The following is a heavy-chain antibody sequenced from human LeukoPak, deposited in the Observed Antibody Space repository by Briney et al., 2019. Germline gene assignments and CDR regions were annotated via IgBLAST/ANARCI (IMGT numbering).Heavy chain of an antibody. V-gene: IGHV1-2*02. CDR2: INPNSGGT. J-gene: IGHJ4*02. D-gene: IGHD1-26*01. Sequence: ASVKVSCKASGYTFTSYAMNWVRQAPGQGLEWMGWINPNSGGTNYAQKFQGRVTMTRDTSISTAYMELSRLRSDDTAVYYCARGAGATSYFDYWGQGTLVTVSS. CDR1: GYTFTSYA. CDR3: ARGAGATSYFDY.